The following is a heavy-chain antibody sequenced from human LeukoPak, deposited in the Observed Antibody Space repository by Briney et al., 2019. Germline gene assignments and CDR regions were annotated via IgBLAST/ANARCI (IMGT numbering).Heavy chain of an antibody. Sequence: GGSLRLSCAASGFTFSSYAMNWVRQVPGKGLEWVAVISYDGSDKYYADSVKGRFTISRDNSKNTLFLQMNSLRAEDTAVYYCAKDESVIYYFGMDVWGQGTTVTVSS. D-gene: IGHD3-16*02. CDR1: GFTFSSYA. V-gene: IGHV3-30*18. CDR3: AKDESVIYYFGMDV. J-gene: IGHJ6*02. CDR2: ISYDGSDK.